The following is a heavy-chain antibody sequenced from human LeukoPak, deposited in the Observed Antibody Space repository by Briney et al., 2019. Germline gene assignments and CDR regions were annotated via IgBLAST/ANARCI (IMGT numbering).Heavy chain of an antibody. CDR3: ARRSAHYYGSGSYGVVGAFDI. J-gene: IGHJ3*02. CDR1: GGTFSSYA. V-gene: IGHV1-69*13. Sequence: SVKVSCKASGGTFSSYAISWVRQAPGQGLEWMGRIIPIFGTANYAQKFQGRVTITADESTSTAYMELSSLRSEDTAVYYCARRSAHYYGSGSYGVVGAFDIWGQGTMVTVSS. CDR2: IIPIFGTA. D-gene: IGHD3-10*01.